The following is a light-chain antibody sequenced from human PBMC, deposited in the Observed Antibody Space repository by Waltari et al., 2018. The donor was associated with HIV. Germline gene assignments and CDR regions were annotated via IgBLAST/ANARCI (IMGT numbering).Light chain of an antibody. Sequence: DIQMTQSTSSLSASGVDRVPITCQASQDISNYLNWYQQKPGKVPKLLIYDASNLETGVPSRFSGSGSGTDFTFTISSLQPEDIATYYCQQYDNLLGTFGQGTKVEIK. J-gene: IGKJ1*01. CDR2: DAS. CDR1: QDISNY. CDR3: QQYDNLLGT. V-gene: IGKV1-33*01.